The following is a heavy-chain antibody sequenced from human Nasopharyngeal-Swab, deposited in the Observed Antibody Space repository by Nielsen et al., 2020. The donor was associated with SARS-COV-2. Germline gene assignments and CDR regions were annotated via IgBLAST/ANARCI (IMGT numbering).Heavy chain of an antibody. J-gene: IGHJ3*02. CDR2: IIPIFGTA. D-gene: IGHD3-10*01. CDR1: GGTFSSYA. CDR3: ARDGPLWFRDPQAFDI. V-gene: IGHV1-69*13. Sequence: SAKVSCKASGGTFSSYAISWVRHAPGQGLEWMGGIIPIFGTANYAQKFQGRVTITADESTSTAYMELSSLRSEDTAVYYCARDGPLWFRDPQAFDIWGQGTMVTVSS.